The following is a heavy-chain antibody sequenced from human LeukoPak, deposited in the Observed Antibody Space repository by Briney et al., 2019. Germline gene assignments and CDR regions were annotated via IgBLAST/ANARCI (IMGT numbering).Heavy chain of an antibody. J-gene: IGHJ6*02. D-gene: IGHD3-10*01. Sequence: GGSLRLSCAASGFTVSSNYMSWVRQAPGKGLEWVSIIYSGRSTYYADSVKGRFTISRDNSKNTLYLQMNSLRAEDTAVYYCAGHTYYYGSGSRPMDVWGQGTTVTVSS. V-gene: IGHV3-53*01. CDR3: AGHTYYYGSGSRPMDV. CDR2: IYSGRST. CDR1: GFTVSSNY.